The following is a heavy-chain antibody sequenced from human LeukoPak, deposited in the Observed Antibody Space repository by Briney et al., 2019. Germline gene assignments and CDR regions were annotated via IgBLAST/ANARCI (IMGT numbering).Heavy chain of an antibody. D-gene: IGHD6-13*01. V-gene: IGHV3-30-3*01. CDR1: GFTFSDYY. J-gene: IGHJ4*02. CDR3: ARDSLAAAGTSPLDY. CDR2: ISYDGSNK. Sequence: PGGSLRLSCAASGFTFSDYYMSWVRQAPGKGLEWVAVISYDGSNKYYADSVKGRFTISRDNSKNTLYLQMNSLRAEDTAVYYCARDSLAAAGTSPLDYWGQGTLVTVSS.